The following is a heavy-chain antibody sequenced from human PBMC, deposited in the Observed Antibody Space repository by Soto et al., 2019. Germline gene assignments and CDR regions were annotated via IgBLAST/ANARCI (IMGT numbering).Heavy chain of an antibody. CDR2: IYHSGST. J-gene: IGHJ4*02. CDR1: GGSISSGGYS. Sequence: PSETLSLTCAVSGGSISSGGYSWSWIRQPPGKGLEWIGYIYHSGSTYYNPSLKSRVTISVDRSKNQFSLKLSSVTAADTAVYYCARASTGLTFDYWGQGTLVTV. CDR3: ARASTGLTFDY. V-gene: IGHV4-30-2*01. D-gene: IGHD3-9*01.